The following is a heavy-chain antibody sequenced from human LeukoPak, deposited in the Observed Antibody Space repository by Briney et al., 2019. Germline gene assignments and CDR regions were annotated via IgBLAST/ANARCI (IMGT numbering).Heavy chain of an antibody. CDR2: IYYSGST. D-gene: IGHD1-14*01. CDR3: ARITYYLDY. CDR1: GFTFSRNSM. Sequence: GSLRLSCAASGFTFSRNSMTWVRQPPGKGLEWIGSIYYSGSTYYNPSLKSRLLISVDTSKNQFSLKLSSVTAADTAVYYCARITYYLDYWGQGTLVTVSS. J-gene: IGHJ4*02. V-gene: IGHV4-39*07.